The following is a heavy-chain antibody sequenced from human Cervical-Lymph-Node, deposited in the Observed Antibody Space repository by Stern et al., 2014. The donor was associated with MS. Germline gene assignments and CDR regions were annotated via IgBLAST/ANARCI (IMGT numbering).Heavy chain of an antibody. J-gene: IGHJ2*01. CDR1: GYSFPFYG. V-gene: IGHV1-3*01. CDR3: ARDVFSYLDL. CDR2: IAAGSDNT. Sequence: QDQLVQSGAEVKKPGASVKISCKASGYSFPFYGMHWVRQAPGQGLEWLGWIAAGSDNTRYTENFQGRVAITRDTSANTVYMQLSSLRSEDTAMYFCARDVFSYLDLWGRGTLVTVSS. D-gene: IGHD5/OR15-5a*01.